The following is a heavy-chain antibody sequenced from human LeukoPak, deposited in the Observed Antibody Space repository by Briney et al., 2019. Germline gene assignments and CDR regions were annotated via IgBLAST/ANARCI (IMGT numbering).Heavy chain of an antibody. CDR3: AKDSVLRYFDWFHDAFDI. CDR2: ISGSGGST. V-gene: IGHV3-23*01. J-gene: IGHJ3*02. Sequence: GGSLRLSCAASGFTFSSYAMSWVRQAPGKGLEWVSAISGSGGSTYYADSVKGRFTISRDNSKNTLYLQMNSLRAEDTAVYCCAKDSVLRYFDWFHDAFDIWGQGTMVTVSS. CDR1: GFTFSSYA. D-gene: IGHD3-9*01.